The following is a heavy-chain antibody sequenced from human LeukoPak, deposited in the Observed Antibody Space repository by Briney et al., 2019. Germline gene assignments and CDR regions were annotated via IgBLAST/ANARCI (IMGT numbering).Heavy chain of an antibody. CDR2: IHKDGSAK. Sequence: GGSLRLSCAASGFTFSNAWMSWVREAPGKGLERVANIHKDGSAKYYVDAVKGRFTISRDNAKESLYLQVSDLRADDTAVYYCVREVPGVMVAFDLWGQGTMVTVSS. CDR1: GFTFSNAW. D-gene: IGHD3-10*01. V-gene: IGHV3-7*04. CDR3: VREVPGVMVAFDL. J-gene: IGHJ3*01.